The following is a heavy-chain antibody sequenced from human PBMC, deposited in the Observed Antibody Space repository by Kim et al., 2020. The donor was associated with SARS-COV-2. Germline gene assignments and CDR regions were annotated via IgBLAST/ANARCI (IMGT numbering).Heavy chain of an antibody. J-gene: IGHJ6*01. D-gene: IGHD3-9*01. CDR3: ARDIFIGRTMTQDYSYYYCMSG. Sequence: GGSLRLSCAASGFTFSSYSMNWVRQAPGKGLEWVSSISSSSSYIYYADSVKGRFTISRDNAKNSLYLQMNSLRDEDTAVYYCARDIFIGRTMTQDYSYYYCMSGWGQGTTATVAS. CDR2: ISSSSSYI. CDR1: GFTFSSYS. V-gene: IGHV3-21*01.